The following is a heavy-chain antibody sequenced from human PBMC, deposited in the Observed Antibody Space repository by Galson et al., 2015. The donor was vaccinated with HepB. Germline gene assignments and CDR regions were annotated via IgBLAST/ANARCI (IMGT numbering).Heavy chain of an antibody. Sequence: SLRLSCAASGFTFSSYSMNWVRQAPGKGLEWVSSISSSSSYIYYADSVKGRFTISRDNAKNSLYLQMNSLRAEDTAVYYCAREEGYCSSTSCMGEAYYYMDVWGKGTTVTVSS. CDR1: GFTFSSYS. CDR3: AREEGYCSSTSCMGEAYYYMDV. D-gene: IGHD2-2*01. CDR2: ISSSSSYI. V-gene: IGHV3-21*01. J-gene: IGHJ6*03.